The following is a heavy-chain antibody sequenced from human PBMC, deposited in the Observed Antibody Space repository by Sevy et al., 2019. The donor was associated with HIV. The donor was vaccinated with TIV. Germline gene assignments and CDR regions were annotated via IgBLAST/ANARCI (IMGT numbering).Heavy chain of an antibody. CDR1: GGSFSGYY. V-gene: IGHV4-34*01. D-gene: IGHD2-15*01. CDR2: INHSGST. J-gene: IGHJ6*02. CDR3: ARGDCSGGRCRDYYGMDV. Sequence: SETLSLTCAVYGGSFSGYYWSWIRQPPGKGLEWIGEINHSGSTNYNPSLKSRVTISVDTSKNQFSLKLSSVTTADTAVYYRARGDCSGGRCRDYYGMDVWGQGTTVTVSS.